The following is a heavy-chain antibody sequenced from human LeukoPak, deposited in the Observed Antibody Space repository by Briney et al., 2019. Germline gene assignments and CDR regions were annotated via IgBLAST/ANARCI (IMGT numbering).Heavy chain of an antibody. J-gene: IGHJ4*02. CDR1: GGSISSYY. D-gene: IGHD4-17*01. CDR2: IYYSGST. Sequence: SETLSLTCTVSGGSISSYYWSWIRQPPGKGLEWIGYIYYSGSTNYNPSLKSRVTISVDESKTQLSLRLESVTAADTAVYYCARGTITTVTDSWGPGTLVTVS. V-gene: IGHV4-59*12. CDR3: ARGTITTVTDS.